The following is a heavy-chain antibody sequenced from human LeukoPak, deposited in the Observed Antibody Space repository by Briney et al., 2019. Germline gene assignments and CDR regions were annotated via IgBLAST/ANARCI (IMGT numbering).Heavy chain of an antibody. Sequence: GRSLRLSCAASGFTFSNYAIHWVRQAPGKGLEWVAVISYDGSNKYYADSVKGRFTISRDNSKNALYLQMNGLRAEDTAVYYCARARVDIAMFTWLNWYFDLWGCGTLVTVSS. J-gene: IGHJ2*01. D-gene: IGHD5-18*01. CDR1: GFTFSNYA. CDR3: ARARVDIAMFTWLNWYFDL. V-gene: IGHV3-30-3*01. CDR2: ISYDGSNK.